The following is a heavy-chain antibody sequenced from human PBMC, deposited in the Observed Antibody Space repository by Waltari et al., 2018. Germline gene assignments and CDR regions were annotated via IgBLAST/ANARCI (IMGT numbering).Heavy chain of an antibody. D-gene: IGHD6-19*01. CDR3: ATALGDSSSAARPFDF. CDR1: GYTFSDYY. V-gene: IGHV1-69-2*01. CDR2: VDPEDGKT. J-gene: IGHJ3*01. Sequence: EVQLLQSGAELKEPGTTVRISCKVSGYTFSDYYIHWVQQAPGKGLRWMGLVDPEDGKTIYADNFQGSVTIRADTSTDTAFMELSSLRSEDTAVFYCATALGDSSSAARPFDFWGQGTMITVSS.